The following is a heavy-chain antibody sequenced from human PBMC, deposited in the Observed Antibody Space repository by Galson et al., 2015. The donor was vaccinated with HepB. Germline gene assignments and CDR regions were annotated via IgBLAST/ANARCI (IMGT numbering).Heavy chain of an antibody. V-gene: IGHV1-2*02. D-gene: IGHD4-17*01. CDR3: ARNDYGDYAGSPPDY. CDR1: GYTFTDYC. CDR2: INPNSGGT. Sequence: SVKVSCKASGYTFTDYCMHWVRQAPGQGLEWMGWINPNSGGTNYAQKFQGRVTMTRDTSISTAYMELSRLKSDDTAVYYCARNDYGDYAGSPPDYWGQGTLVTVSS. J-gene: IGHJ4*02.